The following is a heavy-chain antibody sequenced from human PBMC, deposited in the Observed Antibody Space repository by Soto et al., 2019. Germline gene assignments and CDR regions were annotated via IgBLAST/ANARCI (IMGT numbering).Heavy chain of an antibody. J-gene: IGHJ4*02. CDR2: IIPIFGTA. CDR3: ARVKDYYGSGSYADHDFDY. Sequence: QVQLVQSGAEVKKPGSSVKVSCKASGGTFSSYAISWVRQAPGQGLEWMGGIIPIFGTANYAQKFQGRVTITADKSTSTDYMELSSLRSEDTAVYYCARVKDYYGSGSYADHDFDYWGQGTLVTVSS. D-gene: IGHD3-10*01. CDR1: GGTFSSYA. V-gene: IGHV1-69*06.